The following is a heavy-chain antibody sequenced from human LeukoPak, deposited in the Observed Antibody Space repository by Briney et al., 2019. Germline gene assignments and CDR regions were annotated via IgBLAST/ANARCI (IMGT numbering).Heavy chain of an antibody. J-gene: IGHJ4*02. CDR2: ITYSSGYT. V-gene: IGHV3-23*01. Sequence: GGSLRLSCAGSGFTFSRHWMHWVRQAPGKGLVWVSGITYSSGYTYYADSVKGRFTISRDNSRNTLYLQMNSLRAEDTAVYYCAKDPSDLGGSGSNNYFDCWGQGTLVTVSS. CDR1: GFTFSRHW. CDR3: AKDPSDLGGSGSNNYFDC. D-gene: IGHD3-10*01.